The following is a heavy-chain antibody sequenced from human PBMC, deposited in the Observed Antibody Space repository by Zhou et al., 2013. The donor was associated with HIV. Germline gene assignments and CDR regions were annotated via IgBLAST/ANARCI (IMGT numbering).Heavy chain of an antibody. J-gene: IGHJ3*02. V-gene: IGHV1-69*05. CDR1: GGTFSSYA. CDR3: ARTRVVVVPAAPQGDAFDI. D-gene: IGHD2-2*01. CDR2: IIPIFGTA. Sequence: QVQLVQSGAEVKKPGSSVKVSCKASGGTFSSYAISWVRQAPGQGLEWMGGIIPIFGTANYAQKFQGRVTITTDESTSTAYMELSSLRSEDTAVYYCARTRVVVVPAAPQGDAFDIWGQGTMVTVSS.